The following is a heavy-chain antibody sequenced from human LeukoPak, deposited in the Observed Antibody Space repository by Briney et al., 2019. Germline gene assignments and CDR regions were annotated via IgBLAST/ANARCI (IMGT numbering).Heavy chain of an antibody. CDR2: IYPGDSDT. J-gene: IGHJ4*02. D-gene: IGHD5-12*01. CDR3: ARQITDQSSGYDSIDY. Sequence: GESLRISCKASGYRFTTYWIGWVRQMPGKGLEWMGIIYPGDSDTRYSPSFEGQVTISADKSITTAYLQWSSLKASDTAMYYCARQITDQSSGYDSIDYWGQGTLVTVSS. CDR1: GYRFTTYW. V-gene: IGHV5-51*01.